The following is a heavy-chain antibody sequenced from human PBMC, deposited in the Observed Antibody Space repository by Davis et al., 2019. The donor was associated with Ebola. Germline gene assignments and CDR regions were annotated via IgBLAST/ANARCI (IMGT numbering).Heavy chain of an antibody. CDR2: INHSGST. CDR1: GGSFSGYY. J-gene: IGHJ4*02. D-gene: IGHD6-6*01. V-gene: IGHV4-34*01. CDR3: ARDVEYSSSSPKPQDY. Sequence: MPGGSLRLSCAVYGGSFSGYYWSWIRQPPGKGLEWIGEINHSGSTNYNPSLKSRVTISVDTSKNQFSLKVTSVTAADTAVYFCARDVEYSSSSPKPQDYWGQGTLVTVSS.